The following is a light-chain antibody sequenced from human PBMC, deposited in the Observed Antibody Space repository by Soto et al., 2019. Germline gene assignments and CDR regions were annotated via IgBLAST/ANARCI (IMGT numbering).Light chain of an antibody. CDR2: EGS. Sequence: QSVLTQPASVSGSPGQSITISCTGTSRDVGSYNLISWYQQHPDKAPKLIIYEGSKRPSGVSNRFSASKSDNTASLTISGLQAEDEAEYHCCSYSDSTTYVFGTGTKLTVL. CDR1: SRDVGSYNL. J-gene: IGLJ1*01. CDR3: CSYSDSTTYV. V-gene: IGLV2-23*01.